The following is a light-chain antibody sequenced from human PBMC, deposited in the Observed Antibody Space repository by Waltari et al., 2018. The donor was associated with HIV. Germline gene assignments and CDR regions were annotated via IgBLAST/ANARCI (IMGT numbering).Light chain of an antibody. CDR1: QSVSSN. V-gene: IGKV3-15*01. CDR3: QQYNNWPPIT. J-gene: IGKJ5*01. CDR2: GAS. Sequence: ELVMTQSPATLSVSPGVRATLSCRASQSVSSNLAWYQQKPGQAPRLLIYGASTRATGSPARFSGSGSGTDFTLTISGLQSEDFAVYYCQQYNNWPPITFGQGTRLEIK.